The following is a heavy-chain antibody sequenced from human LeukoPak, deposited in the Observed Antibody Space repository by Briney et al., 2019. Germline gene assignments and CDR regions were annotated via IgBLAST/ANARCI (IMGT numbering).Heavy chain of an antibody. D-gene: IGHD1-26*01. CDR1: GYTFNRYG. Sequence: ASVKVSCKASGYTFNRYGISWVRQAPGQGLEWMGIINPSGGSTSYAQKFQSTVTITRDISTSKVLTELNNLTSEDTPLYYCSRTSGDNCFEPWGHGTLVSVSS. V-gene: IGHV1-46*02. CDR3: SRTSGDNCFEP. CDR2: INPSGGST. J-gene: IGHJ5*02.